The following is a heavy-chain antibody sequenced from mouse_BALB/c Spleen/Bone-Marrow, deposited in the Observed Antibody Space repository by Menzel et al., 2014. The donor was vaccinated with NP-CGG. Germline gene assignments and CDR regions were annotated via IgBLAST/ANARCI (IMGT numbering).Heavy chain of an antibody. CDR3: ARSGYYGSSYFDY. D-gene: IGHD1-1*01. J-gene: IGHJ2*01. V-gene: IGHV1-20*02. CDR2: INPYNGDT. Sequence: VTLKECGPELVKPGASVKISCEASGYSFTGYFMNWVMQSHGKSLEWIGRINPYNGDTFYNQKFKGKATLTVDKSSSTAHMELRSLASEDSAVYYCARSGYYGSSYFDYWGQGTTLTVFS. CDR1: GYSFTGYF.